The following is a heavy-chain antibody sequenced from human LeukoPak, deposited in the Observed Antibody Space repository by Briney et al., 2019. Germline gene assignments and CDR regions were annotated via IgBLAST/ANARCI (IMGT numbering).Heavy chain of an antibody. D-gene: IGHD3-10*01. CDR1: GGSISSSSYY. V-gene: IGHV4-39*01. CDR3: ARQTLLWFGELLSPPDY. Sequence: SETLSLTCTVSGGSISSSSYYWGWIRQPPGKGLEWIGSIYYSGSTYYNPSLKSRVTISVDTSKNQFSVKLSSVTAAVTAVYYCARQTLLWFGELLSPPDYWGQGTLVTVSS. J-gene: IGHJ4*02. CDR2: IYYSGST.